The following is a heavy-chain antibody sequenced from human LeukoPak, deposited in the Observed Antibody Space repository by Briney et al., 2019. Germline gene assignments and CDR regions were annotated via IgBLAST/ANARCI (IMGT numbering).Heavy chain of an antibody. J-gene: IGHJ6*01. CDR2: INHSGST. Sequence: SETLSLTCTVSGGSIISYYWSWMRQPPGKGLEWIGEINHSGSTNYNPSLKSRVTISVDTSKNQFSLKLSSVTAADTAVYYCARCRHLRYCSSTSCYARNRWVDYYYYYGMDVWAQGTTVTVSS. D-gene: IGHD2-2*01. CDR1: GGSIISYY. CDR3: ARCRHLRYCSSTSCYARNRWVDYYYYYGMDV. V-gene: IGHV4-34*01.